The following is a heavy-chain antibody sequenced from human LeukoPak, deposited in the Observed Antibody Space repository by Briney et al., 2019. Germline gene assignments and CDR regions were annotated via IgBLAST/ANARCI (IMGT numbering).Heavy chain of an antibody. J-gene: IGHJ6*03. CDR3: ARDTAARSSGWYHYYYYYMDV. CDR1: GGSISSYY. Sequence: PSETLSLTCTVSGGSISSYYWSWIRQPAGKGLEWIGRIYTSGSITYNPSLRSRVSMSVDTSKNQFSLKLSSVTAADTAVYYCARDTAARSSGWYHYYYYYMDVWGKGTTVTISS. D-gene: IGHD6-19*01. V-gene: IGHV4-4*07. CDR2: IYTSGSI.